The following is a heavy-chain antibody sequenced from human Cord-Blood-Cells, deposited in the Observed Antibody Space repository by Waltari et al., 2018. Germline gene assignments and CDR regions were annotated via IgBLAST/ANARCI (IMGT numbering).Heavy chain of an antibody. V-gene: IGHV3-30*18. Sequence: QVQLVESGGGVVQPGRSLRLSCAASGFTFSSYGIHWVRQAPGKGLEWVAVISYDGSNKYYADSVKGRFTISRDNSKNTLYLQMNSLRAEDTAVYYCAKEAITGTFFDYWGQGTLVTVSS. J-gene: IGHJ4*02. CDR2: ISYDGSNK. D-gene: IGHD1-7*01. CDR1: GFTFSSYG. CDR3: AKEAITGTFFDY.